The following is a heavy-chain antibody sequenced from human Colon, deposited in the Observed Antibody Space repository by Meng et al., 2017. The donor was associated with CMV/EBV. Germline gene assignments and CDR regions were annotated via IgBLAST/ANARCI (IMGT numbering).Heavy chain of an antibody. CDR1: EYTFTGYY. D-gene: IGHD3-10*01. J-gene: IGHJ4*02. CDR3: ARISGGFDY. V-gene: IGHV1-2*06. CDR2: ITLNSGDT. Sequence: QVNLVQSRSAGKKPGASVKVSCKASEYTFTGYYMHWVRQAPGQGLEWMGRITLNSGDTDYAQKFQGRVTVTRDTSISTTYMELSRLTSDDTAVYYCARISGGFDYWGQGTLVTVSS.